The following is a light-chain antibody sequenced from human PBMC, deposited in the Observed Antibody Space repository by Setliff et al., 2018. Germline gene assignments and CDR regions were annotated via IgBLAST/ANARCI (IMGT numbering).Light chain of an antibody. J-gene: IGLJ1*01. V-gene: IGLV2-23*02. Sequence: QSALTQPASVSGSPGQSITISCTGTINDIGTFNLVSWYQQYPGKAPKLMIYEVTKRPSGVSNRFSGSKSGNTASLTISGLQAEDEADYYCCSYAGSNNWGVFGTGTKVTVL. CDR3: CSYAGSNNWGV. CDR1: INDIGTFNL. CDR2: EVT.